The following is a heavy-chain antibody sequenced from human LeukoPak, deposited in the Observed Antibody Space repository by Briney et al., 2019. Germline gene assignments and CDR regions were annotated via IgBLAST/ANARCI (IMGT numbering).Heavy chain of an antibody. CDR1: GGTFSSYA. D-gene: IGHD3-10*01. J-gene: IGHJ4*02. Sequence: GASVKVSCKASGGTFSSYAISWVRQAPGQGLEWMGRIIPIFGTANYAQKFQGRVTITADESTSTAYMELSSLRSEDTAVYYCARDGASNYGSGSYPFYFDYWGQGTLVTVSS. CDR3: ARDGASNYGSGSYPFYFDY. V-gene: IGHV1-69*13. CDR2: IIPIFGTA.